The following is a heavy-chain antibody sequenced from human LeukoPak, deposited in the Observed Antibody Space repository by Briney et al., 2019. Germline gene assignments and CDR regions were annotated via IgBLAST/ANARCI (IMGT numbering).Heavy chain of an antibody. V-gene: IGHV1-69*13. Sequence: SVTVSCKASGGTFSSYAISWVRQAPGQGLEWMGGIIPIFGTANYAQKFQGRVTITADESTSTAYMELSSLRSEDTAVYYCAREGYSYGYYFDYWGQGTLVTVSS. D-gene: IGHD5-18*01. CDR2: IIPIFGTA. CDR1: GGTFSSYA. CDR3: AREGYSYGYYFDY. J-gene: IGHJ4*02.